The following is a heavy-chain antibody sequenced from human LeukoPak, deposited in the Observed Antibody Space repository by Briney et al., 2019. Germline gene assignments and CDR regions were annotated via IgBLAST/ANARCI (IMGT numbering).Heavy chain of an antibody. V-gene: IGHV4-39*01. CDR1: AGSISSSSSY. CDR2: LYYSGST. D-gene: IGHD6-13*01. Sequence: SETLSLTCTVSAGSISSSSSYWGWIRQPPGKGLEWIGSLYYSGSTYYNPSLKSRVTISIDTSNNQFSLKLTSLTAADTAVYYCARGIAAAGQYYFDYWGQGTLVTVSS. J-gene: IGHJ4*02. CDR3: ARGIAAAGQYYFDY.